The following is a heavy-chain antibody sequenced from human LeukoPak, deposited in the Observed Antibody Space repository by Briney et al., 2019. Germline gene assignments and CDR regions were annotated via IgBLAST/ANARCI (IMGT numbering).Heavy chain of an antibody. CDR3: ARYYYDSSGYYSFDY. CDR1: GFTFSSYW. Sequence: GGSLRLSCAASGFTFSSYWMHWVRQAPGKGLVWVSRINSDGSSTSYADSVKGRFTISRDNAKSTLYLQMNSLRAEDTAVYYCARYYYDSSGYYSFDYWGQGTLVTVSS. D-gene: IGHD3-22*01. CDR2: INSDGSST. V-gene: IGHV3-74*01. J-gene: IGHJ4*02.